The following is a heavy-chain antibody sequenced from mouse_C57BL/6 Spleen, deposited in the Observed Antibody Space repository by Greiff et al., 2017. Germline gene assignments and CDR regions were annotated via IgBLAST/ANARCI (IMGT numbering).Heavy chain of an antibody. CDR3: ARGYDYEAY. Sequence: EVQLVESGGGLVKPGASLKLSCAASGFTFSSYAMSWVRQTPETRLEWVGTISDGGSYTYYPDNVKGRFTISRDNAKNHLYLQMSHLKSEDTAMCYCARGYDYEAYWGQGTLVTVSA. D-gene: IGHD2-4*01. J-gene: IGHJ3*01. CDR2: ISDGGSYT. CDR1: GFTFSSYA. V-gene: IGHV5-4*01.